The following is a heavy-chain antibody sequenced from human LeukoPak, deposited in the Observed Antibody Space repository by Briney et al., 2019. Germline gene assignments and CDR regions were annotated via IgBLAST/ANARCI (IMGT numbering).Heavy chain of an antibody. V-gene: IGHV3-21*01. Sequence: GGSLRLSCAASGFTFSNYAMNWVRQAPGEGLGWVSSTSTTSSYIYYADSVKGRFTISRDNAKNSLYLQMYSLRAEDTAVYYCARYKSGSFSDVFDIWGQGTMVTVSS. CDR1: GFTFSNYA. J-gene: IGHJ3*02. CDR2: TSTTSSYI. D-gene: IGHD1-26*01. CDR3: ARYKSGSFSDVFDI.